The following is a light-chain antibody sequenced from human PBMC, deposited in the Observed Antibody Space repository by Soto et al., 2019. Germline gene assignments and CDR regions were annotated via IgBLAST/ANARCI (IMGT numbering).Light chain of an antibody. Sequence: EIVMTQSPATLPVSPGERATLSCRASQSVSSNLAWYQQKPGQAPRFLIYGASSRATGIPDRFSGSGSGTDFTLTISRLEPEDFAVYYCQQYGSSPITFGQGTRLEIK. CDR2: GAS. CDR3: QQYGSSPIT. CDR1: QSVSSN. J-gene: IGKJ5*01. V-gene: IGKV3-20*01.